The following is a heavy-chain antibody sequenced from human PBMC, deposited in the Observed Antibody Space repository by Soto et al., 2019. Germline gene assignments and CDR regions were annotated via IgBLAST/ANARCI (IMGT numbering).Heavy chain of an antibody. CDR3: ARRGLRAAAGTKGSFDY. V-gene: IGHV4-34*01. J-gene: IGHJ4*02. CDR2: INHSGST. CDR1: GGSFSGYY. D-gene: IGHD6-13*01. Sequence: TSETLSLTCAVYGGSFSGYYWSWIRQPPGKGLEWIGEINHSGSTNYNPSLKSRVTISVDTSKNQFSLKLSSVTAADTAVYYCARRGLRAAAGTKGSFDYWGQGTLVTVSS.